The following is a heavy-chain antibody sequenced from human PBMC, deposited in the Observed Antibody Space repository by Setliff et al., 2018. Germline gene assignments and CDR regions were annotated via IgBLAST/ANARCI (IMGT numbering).Heavy chain of an antibody. CDR1: GYTFSESI. V-gene: IGHV1-18*01. Sequence: GASVKVSCKASGYTFSESIVSWVRQAPGQGLEWMGWIAVYTGKTYSAQKFQGRLTMTTDKSTNMAYLDLRGLRSDDTAVYYCLRLVRYCSRTTCQRTSGDEVWGQGTLVTVSS. CDR3: LRLVRYCSRTTCQRTSGDEV. CDR2: IAVYTGKT. J-gene: IGHJ4*02. D-gene: IGHD2-8*01.